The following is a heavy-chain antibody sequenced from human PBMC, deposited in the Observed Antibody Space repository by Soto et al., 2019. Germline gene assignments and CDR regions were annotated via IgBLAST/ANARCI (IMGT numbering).Heavy chain of an antibody. J-gene: IGHJ5*02. CDR2: IYWDDDK. D-gene: IGHD2-2*01. V-gene: IGHV2-5*02. CDR3: APSPPLHIVLVPAAISNWFDP. CDR1: GFSLSTSGVG. Sequence: QITLKESGPTLVKPTQTLTLTCTFSGFSLSTSGVGVGWIRQPPGKALEWLALIYWDDDKRYSPSLKSRLTITKDTSKXXVXLXXTNMAPVDTATYYCAPSPPLHIVLVPAAISNWFDPWGQGTLVTVSS.